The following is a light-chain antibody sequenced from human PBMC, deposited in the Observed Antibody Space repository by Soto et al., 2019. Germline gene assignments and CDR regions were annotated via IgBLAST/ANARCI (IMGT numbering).Light chain of an antibody. CDR2: GAS. Sequence: EIVLTQSPGTLSLSPGERATLSCRAGQSVSSSYLAWNQQKPGQAPRLLIYGASSRATGVPDRFSGSGSGTDFTLTISRLEAQDFAVFYCQQYSSSPYTFGQGTKLEIK. J-gene: IGKJ2*01. CDR1: QSVSSSY. CDR3: QQYSSSPYT. V-gene: IGKV3-20*01.